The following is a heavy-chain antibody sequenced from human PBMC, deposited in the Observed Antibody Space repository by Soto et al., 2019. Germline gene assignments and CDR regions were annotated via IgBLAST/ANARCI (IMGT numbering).Heavy chain of an antibody. CDR1: GGSISSYY. CDR3: ARVSKTMNCSGGSCYPLSYFDY. V-gene: IGHV4-59*01. D-gene: IGHD2-15*01. J-gene: IGHJ4*02. CDR2: IYYSGCT. Sequence: SETLSLTCTVSGGSISSYYWSWIRQPPGKGLEWIGYIYYSGCTNYNPSLKSRVTISVDTSKNQFSLKLSSVTAADTAVYYCARVSKTMNCSGGSCYPLSYFDYWGQGTLVTVSS.